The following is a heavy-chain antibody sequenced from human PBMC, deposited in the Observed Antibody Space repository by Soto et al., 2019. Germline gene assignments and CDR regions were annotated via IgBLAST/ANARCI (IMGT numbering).Heavy chain of an antibody. CDR2: ISGSGDSA. V-gene: IGHV3-23*01. D-gene: IGHD6-19*01. CDR1: GFTFRDYA. CDR3: GKERRGSGWSVCNY. Sequence: VQLLESGGGLVQPGGSLRLSCAASGFTFRDYAMNWVRQAPGKGLEWVSDISGSGDSARYADSVKGRFTISRDNSRDTLYLQINSLRVDDTAVYYCGKERRGSGWSVCNYWGQGDLVTVSS. J-gene: IGHJ4*02.